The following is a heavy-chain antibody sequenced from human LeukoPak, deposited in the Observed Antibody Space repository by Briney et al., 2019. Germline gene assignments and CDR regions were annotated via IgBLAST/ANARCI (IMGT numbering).Heavy chain of an antibody. J-gene: IGHJ4*02. V-gene: IGHV4-31*03. D-gene: IGHD1-26*01. Sequence: SQTLSLTCTVSGGSLTTDGYYWSWIRQHPGKGLEWIGYIYYSGSTYYNPSLKSRVTISVDTSKNQFSLKLSSVTAADTAVYYCARAKSWELILDYWGQGTLVTVSS. CDR1: GGSLTTDGYY. CDR3: ARAKSWELILDY. CDR2: IYYSGST.